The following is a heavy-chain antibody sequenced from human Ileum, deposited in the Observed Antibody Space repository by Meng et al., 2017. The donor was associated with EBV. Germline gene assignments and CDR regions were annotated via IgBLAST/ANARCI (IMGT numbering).Heavy chain of an antibody. Sequence: QLQLHESGPGLVKPSETLSLTCTVSGASIRGSRYYWGWIRQPPGKGLEWIGSTYYSGSTNYNPSLKSRVTISVDTSKNQFSLNLSSVTAADTAVYYCARGDILTGYWYYFDYWGQGILVTVSS. J-gene: IGHJ4*02. V-gene: IGHV4-39*07. D-gene: IGHD3-9*01. CDR3: ARGDILTGYWYYFDY. CDR1: GASIRGSRYY. CDR2: TYYSGST.